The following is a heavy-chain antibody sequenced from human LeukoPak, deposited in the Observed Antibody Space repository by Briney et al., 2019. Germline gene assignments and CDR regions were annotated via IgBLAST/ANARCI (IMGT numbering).Heavy chain of an antibody. D-gene: IGHD2-15*01. V-gene: IGHV1-18*01. CDR3: ARDRYCSGGSCYSTGDY. CDR2: ISAYNGNT. CDR1: GYTFTSYG. J-gene: IGHJ4*02. Sequence: ASVKVSCKASGYTFTSYGISWVRQAPGQGLEWMGWISAYNGNTNYAQKLQGRVTITTDTSTSTAYMELRSLRSDDTAVYYCARDRYCSGGSCYSTGDYWGQGTLVTVSS.